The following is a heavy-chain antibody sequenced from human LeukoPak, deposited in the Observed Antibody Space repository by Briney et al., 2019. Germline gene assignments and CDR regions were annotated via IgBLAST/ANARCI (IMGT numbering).Heavy chain of an antibody. V-gene: IGHV3-7*01. CDR3: ARAYYYGSGSYYPPDY. Sequence: GSLRLSCAASGFTFSSFWMSWVRQAPGKGLGLVANIKQDGSEKYYVDSVKGRFTISRDNAKNSLYLQMNSLRAEDTAVYYCARAYYYGSGSYYPPDYWGQGTLVTVSS. CDR2: IKQDGSEK. J-gene: IGHJ4*02. D-gene: IGHD3-10*01. CDR1: GFTFSSFW.